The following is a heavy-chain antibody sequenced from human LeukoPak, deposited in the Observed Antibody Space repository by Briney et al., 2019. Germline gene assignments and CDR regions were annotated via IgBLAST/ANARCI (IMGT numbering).Heavy chain of an antibody. Sequence: ASVKVSCTASGYTFNRYGMNWVRQAPGHALEGMGWINTNTGNPTYAHGFTGRFVFSLDTSVSTAYLQINSLKAEDTAVYYCARDSISGSYVHYDNWGQGTLVTVSS. CDR3: ARDSISGSYVHYDN. CDR2: INTNTGNP. D-gene: IGHD1-26*01. CDR1: GYTFNRYG. V-gene: IGHV7-4-1*02. J-gene: IGHJ4*02.